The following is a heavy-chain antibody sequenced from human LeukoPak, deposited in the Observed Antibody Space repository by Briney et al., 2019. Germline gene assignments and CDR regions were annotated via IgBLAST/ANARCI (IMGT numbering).Heavy chain of an antibody. CDR1: GFTFSSYW. CDR3: ASHDSSGYNSYFDY. V-gene: IGHV3-7*01. D-gene: IGHD3-22*01. Sequence: PGGSLRLSCAASGFTFSSYWMSWVRQAPGKGLEWVANIKQDGSEKYYVDSVKGRFTISRDNAKNSLYLQMNSLRAEDTAVYYCASHDSSGYNSYFDYWGQGTLVTASS. CDR2: IKQDGSEK. J-gene: IGHJ4*02.